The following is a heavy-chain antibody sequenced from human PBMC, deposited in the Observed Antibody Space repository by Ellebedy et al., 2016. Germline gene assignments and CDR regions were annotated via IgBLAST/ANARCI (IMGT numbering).Heavy chain of an antibody. Sequence: GGSLRLXXKGSGYNFTKYWIGWVRQMPGKGLQWMGIIYPGDSDTRYSPSFQGQVTISADKSISTAYLQWSSLKASDTAMYYCARHMSSSSWYWFDPWGQGTLVTVSS. J-gene: IGHJ5*02. V-gene: IGHV5-51*01. D-gene: IGHD6-13*01. CDR1: GYNFTKYW. CDR3: ARHMSSSSWYWFDP. CDR2: IYPGDSDT.